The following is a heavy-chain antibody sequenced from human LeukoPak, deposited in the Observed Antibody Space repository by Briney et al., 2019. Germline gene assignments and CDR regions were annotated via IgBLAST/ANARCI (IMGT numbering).Heavy chain of an antibody. D-gene: IGHD2-2*01. J-gene: IGHJ3*02. CDR1: EFSFSSYS. CDR2: ISSSSSYI. Sequence: PGGSLRLSCAASEFSFSSYSMNWVRQAPGKGLEWVSSISSSSSYIYYADSVKGRFTISRDNAKNSLYLQMNSLRAEDTAVYYCARDPRYCSSTSCYRGGAFDIWGQGTMVTVSS. V-gene: IGHV3-21*01. CDR3: ARDPRYCSSTSCYRGGAFDI.